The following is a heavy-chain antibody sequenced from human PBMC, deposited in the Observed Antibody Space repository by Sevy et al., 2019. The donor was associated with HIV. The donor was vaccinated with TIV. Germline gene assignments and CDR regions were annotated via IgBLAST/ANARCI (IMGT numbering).Heavy chain of an antibody. D-gene: IGHD4-17*01. J-gene: IGHJ4*02. CDR1: GFTFSTYG. V-gene: IGHV3-33*01. Sequence: GGSLRLSCAASGFTFSTYGMHWVRQAPGKGLEWVAVIWFDESNTFYADSVKGRFTISRDIAKNTLHVQMNSLRAEDTAAYYCARDLEFYDYGDYGPAFMPDYWGQGTLVTVSS. CDR3: ARDLEFYDYGDYGPAFMPDY. CDR2: IWFDESNT.